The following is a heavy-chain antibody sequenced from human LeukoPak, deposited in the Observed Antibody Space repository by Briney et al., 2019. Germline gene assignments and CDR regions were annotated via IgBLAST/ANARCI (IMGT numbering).Heavy chain of an antibody. V-gene: IGHV3-7*01. J-gene: IGHJ6*03. Sequence: GGSLRLSCAASGFTFSDYYMSWIRQAPGKGLEWVANIKQDGSEKYYVDSVKGRFTISRDNAKNSLYLQMSSLRAEDTAVYYCARVAVIYYYYMEVWGKGTTVTVSS. CDR2: IKQDGSEK. CDR3: ARVAVIYYYYMEV. CDR1: GFTFSDYY. D-gene: IGHD2/OR15-2a*01.